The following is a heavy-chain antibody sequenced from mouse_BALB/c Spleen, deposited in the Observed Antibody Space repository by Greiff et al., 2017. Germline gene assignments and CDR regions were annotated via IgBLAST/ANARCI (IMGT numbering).Heavy chain of an antibody. J-gene: IGHJ4*01. CDR3: ARNRYYGLYYAMDY. Sequence: VKLMESGPGLVQPSQSLSITCTVSGFSLTSYGVHWVRQSPGKGLEWLGVIWSGGSTDYNAAFISRLSISKDNSKSQVFFKMNSLQADDTAIYYCARNRYYGLYYAMDYWGQGTSVTVSS. D-gene: IGHD1-1*01. V-gene: IGHV2-4-1*01. CDR1: GFSLTSYG. CDR2: IWSGGST.